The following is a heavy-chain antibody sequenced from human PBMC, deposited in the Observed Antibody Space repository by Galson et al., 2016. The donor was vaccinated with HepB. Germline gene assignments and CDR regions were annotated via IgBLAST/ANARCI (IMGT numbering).Heavy chain of an antibody. CDR1: RFRINNYA. J-gene: IGHJ6*02. D-gene: IGHD4-11*01. CDR3: AKEMTTVQSFGMDV. Sequence: SLRLSCAASRFRINNYAMSWVRQAPGKGLEWVSVISGSGGSTYYAASVKGRFTIPRDNSKNTLYLHMNSLRADDTATYYCAKEMTTVQSFGMDVWGQGTPVTVSS. CDR2: ISGSGGST. V-gene: IGHV3-23*01.